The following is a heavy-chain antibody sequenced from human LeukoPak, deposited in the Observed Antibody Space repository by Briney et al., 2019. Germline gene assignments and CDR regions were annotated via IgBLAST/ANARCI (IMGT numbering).Heavy chain of an antibody. CDR1: GFTFSDYY. CDR3: AKDFLPRPGGWYEIWFDP. V-gene: IGHV3-11*01. D-gene: IGHD6-19*01. J-gene: IGHJ5*02. CDR2: ISSSDTTI. Sequence: GGSLRLSCAASGFTFSDYYMSWIRQAPGKGLEWVSYISSSDTTISYADSVKGRFTISRDNAKKSLYLQMNSLRAEDTALYYCAKDFLPRPGGWYEIWFDPWGQGTLVTVSS.